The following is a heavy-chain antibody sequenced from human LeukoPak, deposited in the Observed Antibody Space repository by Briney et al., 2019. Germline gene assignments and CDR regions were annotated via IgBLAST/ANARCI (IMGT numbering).Heavy chain of an antibody. J-gene: IGHJ5*02. CDR2: IYYSGST. D-gene: IGHD3-9*01. Sequence: SQTLSLTCTVSGGSISSGDYYWSWIRQPPGKGLEWIGYIYYSGSTYYNPPLKSRVTISVDTSKNQFSLKLSSVTAADTAVYYCAMSRGYFDWNNWFDPWGQGTLVTVSS. CDR3: AMSRGYFDWNNWFDP. V-gene: IGHV4-30-4*01. CDR1: GGSISSGDYY.